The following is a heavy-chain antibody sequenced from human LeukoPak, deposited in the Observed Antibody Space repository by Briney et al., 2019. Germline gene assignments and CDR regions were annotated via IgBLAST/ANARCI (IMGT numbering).Heavy chain of an antibody. D-gene: IGHD2-8*01. V-gene: IGHV3-21*01. Sequence: GGSLRLSCAASGFTFSNYNMNWVRQAPGKGLEWVSSISTSSSYIYFPDSVKGRFTISRDNAKSSLFLQMNSLRAEDTAVYYCARENGRSYFGYWGQGTLVTVSS. CDR3: ARENGRSYFGY. CDR1: GFTFSNYN. J-gene: IGHJ4*02. CDR2: ISTSSSYI.